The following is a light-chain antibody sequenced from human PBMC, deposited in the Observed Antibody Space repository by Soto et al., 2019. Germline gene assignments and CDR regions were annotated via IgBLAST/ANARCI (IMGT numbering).Light chain of an antibody. V-gene: IGKV1-39*01. CDR3: QQSYSTWT. CDR1: QSISRY. J-gene: IGKJ1*01. CDR2: AAS. Sequence: DIQMTQSPSSLSASVGDRVTITCRASQSISRYLNWYQQRPGKAPKLLIYAASSLQSGDPSRFSGSGSGTDFTLTISSLQPEDFATYYCQQSYSTWTFGQGTKVDIK.